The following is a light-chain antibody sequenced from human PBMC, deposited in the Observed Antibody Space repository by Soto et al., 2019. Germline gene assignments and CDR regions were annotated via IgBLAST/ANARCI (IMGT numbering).Light chain of an antibody. J-gene: IGKJ1*01. CDR2: ASS. Sequence: DIQMTQSPSYLSASVGDRVTITCRASQNINTYLNWYQQKPGTAPKLLISASSRLKSGVPSRFSVSGSATDFTLTISSLQPEDFASYYCQQYNSYSRTFGQGTKVEIK. V-gene: IGKV1-39*01. CDR1: QNINTY. CDR3: QQYNSYSRT.